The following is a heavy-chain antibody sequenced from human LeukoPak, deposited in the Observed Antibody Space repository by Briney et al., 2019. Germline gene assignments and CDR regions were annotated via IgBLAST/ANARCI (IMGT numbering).Heavy chain of an antibody. Sequence: GESLKISCKGSGYSFTSYWIGWVRQMPGKGLEWMGIIYPGDSDTRYSSSFQGQVTISADKSINTAYLQSSTLKASDTAMYYCARRYYHDSSGYYVDYWGQGTPVTVSS. CDR3: ARRYYHDSSGYYVDY. J-gene: IGHJ4*02. CDR2: IYPGDSDT. D-gene: IGHD3-22*01. CDR1: GYSFTSYW. V-gene: IGHV5-51*01.